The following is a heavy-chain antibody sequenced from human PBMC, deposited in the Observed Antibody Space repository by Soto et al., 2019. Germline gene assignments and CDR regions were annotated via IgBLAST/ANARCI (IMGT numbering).Heavy chain of an antibody. CDR1: GFAFSNYG. J-gene: IGHJ3*02. CDR3: ARDGSPYGEPHDAFDI. D-gene: IGHD4-17*01. Sequence: PGGSLRLSCTASGFAFSNYGMHWVRQAPGKGLEWVAVISYEGSNKYYADSVKGRFTISRDNSKNTLYLQLNSLRLEDTAMYYCARDGSPYGEPHDAFDIWGQGTLVTVSS. CDR2: ISYEGSNK. V-gene: IGHV3-30*03.